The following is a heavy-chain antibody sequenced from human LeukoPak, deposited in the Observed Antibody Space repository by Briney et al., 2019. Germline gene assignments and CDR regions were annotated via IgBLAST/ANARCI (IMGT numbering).Heavy chain of an antibody. D-gene: IGHD6-13*01. CDR3: AKDVAAADYYYYSMDV. J-gene: IGHJ6*02. CDR1: GFTFSSYA. CDR2: ISGSGGST. V-gene: IGHV3-23*01. Sequence: PGGSLRLSCAASGFTFSSYAMSWVRQAPGKGLEWVSAISGSGGSTYYADSVKGRFTISRDNSKNTLYLQMNSLRAEDTAVYYCAKDVAAADYYYYSMDVWGQGTTVTVSS.